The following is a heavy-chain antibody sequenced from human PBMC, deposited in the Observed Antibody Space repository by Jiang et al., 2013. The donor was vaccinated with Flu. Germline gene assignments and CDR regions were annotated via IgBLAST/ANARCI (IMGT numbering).Heavy chain of an antibody. J-gene: IGHJ3*02. D-gene: IGHD5-24*01. Sequence: GAEVKKPGASVKVSCKASGYIFTSYYLHWVRQAPGQGLEWMGIISPSGGSTSYSQRFQGRVTMTRDTSTSTVYMELSSLRSEDTAVYYCARLEGLGMATIIGAFDIWGQGTLVTVSS. V-gene: IGHV1-46*01. CDR3: ARLEGLGMATIIGAFDI. CDR2: ISPSGGST. CDR1: GYIFTSYY.